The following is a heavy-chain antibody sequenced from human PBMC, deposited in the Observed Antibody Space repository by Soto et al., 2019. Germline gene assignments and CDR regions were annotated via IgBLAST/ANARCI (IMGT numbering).Heavy chain of an antibody. V-gene: IGHV4-31*03. CDR1: GGSISSGGYY. D-gene: IGHD6-19*01. J-gene: IGHJ3*01. Sequence: QVQLQESGPGLVKPSQTLSLTCTVSGGSISSGGYYWSWIRQHPGKGREWIGYIYYSGSTYYNPSLKSRVTISVDTSKQPFSLKLSSVTAADTAVYYCARDGLYSSGWHRYDAFDLWGQGTMVTVSS. CDR3: ARDGLYSSGWHRYDAFDL. CDR2: IYYSGST.